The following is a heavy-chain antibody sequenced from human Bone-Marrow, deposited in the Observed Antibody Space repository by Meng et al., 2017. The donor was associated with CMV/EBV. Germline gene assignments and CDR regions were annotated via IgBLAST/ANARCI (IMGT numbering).Heavy chain of an antibody. CDR3: AKSRSLSADY. J-gene: IGHJ4*02. D-gene: IGHD6-13*01. CDR2: IRYEGSNK. Sequence: GESLKISCAASGFTFSNYAMHWVRQAPGKGLEWVAFIRYEGSNKYYADSVKGRFTISRDNSKNTLYLQMNSLRAEDTAVYYCAKSRSLSADYWGQGTLVTVSS. V-gene: IGHV3-30*02. CDR1: GFTFSNYA.